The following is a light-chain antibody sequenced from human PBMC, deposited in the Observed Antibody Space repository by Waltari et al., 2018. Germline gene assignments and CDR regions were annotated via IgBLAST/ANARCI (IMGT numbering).Light chain of an antibody. CDR2: DVS. V-gene: IGLV2-14*01. CDR3: SSYTSSSTFGV. CDR1: SSDVGGYNY. J-gene: IGLJ2*01. Sequence: QSALTQPASVSGSPGQSLTISCTGTSSDVGGYNYVPWYQQHPGKAPKLMIYDVSKRPSGVSNRFSGSKSGNTASLTISGLQAEDEADYYCSSYTSSSTFGVFGGGTKLTVL.